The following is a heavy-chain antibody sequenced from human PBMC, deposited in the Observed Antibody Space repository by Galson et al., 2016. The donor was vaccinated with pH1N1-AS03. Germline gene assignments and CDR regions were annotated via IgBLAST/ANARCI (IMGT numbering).Heavy chain of an antibody. CDR1: GHNFTNYA. CDR2: ISVGSGNT. CDR3: ARGFLEAVIDY. J-gene: IGHJ4*02. D-gene: IGHD3-3*01. Sequence: SVKVYCKASGHNFTNYAIHWVRQAPGQRLEWMGWISVGSGNTKYSQKFQGRVTMTRDTSASTAYMELSSLTSDDTSVYYCARGFLEAVIDYWGQGSLVTVSS. V-gene: IGHV1-3*01.